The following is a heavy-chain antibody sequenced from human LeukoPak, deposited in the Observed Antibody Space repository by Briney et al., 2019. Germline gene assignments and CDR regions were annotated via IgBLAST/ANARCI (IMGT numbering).Heavy chain of an antibody. V-gene: IGHV3-53*01. CDR2: IYTGGST. Sequence: GGSLRLSCAASGLTVSSYMSWVRQAPGKGLECVSVIYTGGSTYYAESVKGRFTISRDSSKNAVYLQMNSLRAEDTAVYYCAKKVSGWSENFQHWGQGTLVTVSS. D-gene: IGHD6-19*01. CDR1: GLTVSSY. J-gene: IGHJ1*01. CDR3: AKKVSGWSENFQH.